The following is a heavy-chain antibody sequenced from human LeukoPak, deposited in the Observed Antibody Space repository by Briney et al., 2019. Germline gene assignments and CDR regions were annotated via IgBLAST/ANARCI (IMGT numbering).Heavy chain of an antibody. Sequence: SETLSLTCTVSGGSISSSSYYWGWIRQPPGKGLEWIGYIYYSGSTNYNPSLKSRVTISVDTSKNQFSLKLSSVTAADTAVYYCARNTVTTPFLAFDIWGQGTMVTVSS. V-gene: IGHV4-61*05. CDR2: IYYSGST. J-gene: IGHJ3*02. D-gene: IGHD4-17*01. CDR1: GGSISSSSYY. CDR3: ARNTVTTPFLAFDI.